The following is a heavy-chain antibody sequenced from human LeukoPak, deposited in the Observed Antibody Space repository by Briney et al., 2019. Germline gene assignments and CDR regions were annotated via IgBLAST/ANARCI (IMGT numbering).Heavy chain of an antibody. J-gene: IGHJ4*02. D-gene: IGHD1-1*01. CDR2: ISTSSCHI. Sequence: GGSLRLSCTASGFTFSFYMMNWVRQAPGKGLEWVSYISTSSCHIYYADSLKGRFTVSRDNANNSLYLQMSNLRAEDTAVYYCTTDNTGNDNPFDLWGQGTLVTVSS. CDR3: TTDNTGNDNPFDL. V-gene: IGHV3-21*01. CDR1: GFTFSFYM.